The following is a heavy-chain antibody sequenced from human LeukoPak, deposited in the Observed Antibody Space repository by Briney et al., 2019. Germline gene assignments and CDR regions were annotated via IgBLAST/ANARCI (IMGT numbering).Heavy chain of an antibody. CDR2: IDPKSGGT. CDR3: ARKFSGGFSNFDS. CDR1: GYSFTDYY. V-gene: IGHV1-2*02. J-gene: IGHJ4*02. D-gene: IGHD4-23*01. Sequence: ASVKVSRKASGYSFTDYYIHWVRQAPGQGLEWIGWIDPKSGGTKYGQRFQGRVTMTRDTSISTAYMEVSSLKSDDTAVYYCARKFSGGFSNFDSWGQGTLVTVSS.